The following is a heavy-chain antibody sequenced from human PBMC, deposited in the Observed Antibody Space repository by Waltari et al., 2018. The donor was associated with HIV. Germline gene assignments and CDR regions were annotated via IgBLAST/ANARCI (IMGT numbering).Heavy chain of an antibody. J-gene: IGHJ4*01. CDR3: ARGRWLHSSDYFDY. V-gene: IGHV4-39*07. CDR2: IYYSGST. Sequence: ESGPRLVKPSETLSLTCSVSGASISSGDFSWGCIRQPPGKGLEWIASIYYSGSTYYNPSLNSRVIISVDKSKNQFSLKLTSVTAADTAVYYCARGRWLHSSDYFDYWGQGTQVTVSS. CDR1: GASISSGDFS. D-gene: IGHD5-12*01.